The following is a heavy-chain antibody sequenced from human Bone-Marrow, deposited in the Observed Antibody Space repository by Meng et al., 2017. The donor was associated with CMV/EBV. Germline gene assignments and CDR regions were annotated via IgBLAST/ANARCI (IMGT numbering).Heavy chain of an antibody. CDR1: GFTFSSYE. CDR3: AKDLGVDQLLGSPDY. J-gene: IGHJ4*02. Sequence: GGSLRLSCAASGFTFSSYEFNWVRQAPGKGLEWLSHINHGGTNIYYADSVKGRFTISRDNSKNTLYLQMNSLRAEDTAVYYCAKDLGVDQLLGSPDYWGQGTLVTVSS. CDR2: INHGGTNI. D-gene: IGHD2-2*01. V-gene: IGHV3-48*03.